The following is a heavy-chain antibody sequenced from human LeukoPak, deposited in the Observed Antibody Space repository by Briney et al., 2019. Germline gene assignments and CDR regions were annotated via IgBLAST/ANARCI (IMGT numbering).Heavy chain of an antibody. CDR2: IYYSGSA. J-gene: IGHJ5*02. D-gene: IGHD1-26*01. CDR3: ARHGPYLGRLGWFDP. Sequence: SETLSLTCTVSGASISSYYWSWIRQPPGKGLEWIGYIYYSGSANYNPSLKSRVTISVDMSKNQFSLILSSVTAADTAVYYCARHGPYLGRLGWFDPWGQGTLVTVSS. V-gene: IGHV4-59*08. CDR1: GASISSYY.